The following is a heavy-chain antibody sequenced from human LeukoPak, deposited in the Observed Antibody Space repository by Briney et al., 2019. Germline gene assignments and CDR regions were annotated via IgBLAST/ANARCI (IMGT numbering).Heavy chain of an antibody. CDR2: VSYDGSNK. CDR3: ARDRIPYGGNSGVDY. D-gene: IGHD4-23*01. CDR1: GFTFNSYA. Sequence: GGSLRLSCAASGFTFNSYAMHWVRQAPGKGLEWLAVVSYDGSNKNHAGSVKGRVTISRDDSKNTLYLQMNSLRVEDTAVYYCARDRIPYGGNSGVDYWGQGTLVTVSS. V-gene: IGHV3-30*04. J-gene: IGHJ4*02.